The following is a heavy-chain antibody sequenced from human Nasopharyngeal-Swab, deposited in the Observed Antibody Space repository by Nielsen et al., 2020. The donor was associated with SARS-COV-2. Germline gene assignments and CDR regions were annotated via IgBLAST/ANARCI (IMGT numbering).Heavy chain of an antibody. D-gene: IGHD4-17*01. V-gene: IGHV3-13*01. CDR2: IGTAGDT. CDR3: AREYRYGDSKGMDD. J-gene: IGHJ6*02. Sequence: GESLKISCAASGFTFSSYYMHWVRQATGKGLEWVSAIGTAGDTYYPVSVKGRFTISRENDKNSLYLQMNSLRAGDKAVYYCAREYRYGDSKGMDDWGQGTTVTVSS. CDR1: GFTFSSYY.